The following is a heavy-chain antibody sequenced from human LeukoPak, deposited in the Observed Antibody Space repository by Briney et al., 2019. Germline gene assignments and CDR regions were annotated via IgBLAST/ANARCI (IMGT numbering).Heavy chain of an antibody. Sequence: ASVKVSCKASVYTFTDYYMHWVRQAPGQGLEWMGCINPNRGGTNYAQKFQGRVTMTRETTISSAYMELSRLRSDDTAVYYCAREELVVRGPYGMDVWGQGTTVTVSS. CDR3: AREELVVRGPYGMDV. D-gene: IGHD3-10*01. J-gene: IGHJ6*02. CDR2: INPNRGGT. V-gene: IGHV1-2*02. CDR1: VYTFTDYY.